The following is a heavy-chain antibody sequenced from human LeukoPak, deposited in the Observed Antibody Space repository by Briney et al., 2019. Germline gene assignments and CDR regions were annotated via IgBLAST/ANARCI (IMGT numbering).Heavy chain of an antibody. V-gene: IGHV3-9*01. J-gene: IGHJ4*02. CDR1: GFTFDYYA. Sequence: GGSLRLSCTASGFTFDYYAMHWVRQAPGKGLEWVSGISWNSGSIGYADSVKGRFTISRDNAKTSLYLQMNSLRAEDTALYYCAKDIQSGSYLNDGVCFDYWGQGTLVTVSS. CDR3: AKDIQSGSYLNDGVCFDY. D-gene: IGHD1-26*01. CDR2: ISWNSGSI.